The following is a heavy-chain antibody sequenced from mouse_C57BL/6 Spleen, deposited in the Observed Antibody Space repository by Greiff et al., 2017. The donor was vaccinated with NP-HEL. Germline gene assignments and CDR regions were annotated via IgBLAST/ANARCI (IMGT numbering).Heavy chain of an antibody. CDR1: GFSLTSYG. V-gene: IGHV2-2*01. J-gene: IGHJ1*03. CDR3: ARNGDSYVNYGYFGV. Sequence: VQLQESGPGLVQPSPSLSIPCKVSGFSLTSYGVHWVRQSPGKGLEGLGVIWSGGSTDNNAAFINRMTISKDNSKSQVFFNTNHLQADDPAIYYCARNGDSYVNYGYFGVWGTGTTVTVSS. D-gene: IGHD1-1*02. CDR2: IWSGGST.